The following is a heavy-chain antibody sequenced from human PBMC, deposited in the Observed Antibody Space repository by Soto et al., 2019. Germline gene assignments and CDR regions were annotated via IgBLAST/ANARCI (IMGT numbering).Heavy chain of an antibody. CDR2: INHSGST. D-gene: IGHD2-15*01. Sequence: SETLSLTCAVYGGSFSGYYWSWIRQPPGKGLEWIGEINHSGSTNYNPSLKSRVTISVDTSKNQFSLKLSSVTAADTAVYYCARTDGIESGFCSGGSCLFFDYWGQGTLVTVSS. CDR3: ARTDGIESGFCSGGSCLFFDY. V-gene: IGHV4-34*01. J-gene: IGHJ4*02. CDR1: GGSFSGYY.